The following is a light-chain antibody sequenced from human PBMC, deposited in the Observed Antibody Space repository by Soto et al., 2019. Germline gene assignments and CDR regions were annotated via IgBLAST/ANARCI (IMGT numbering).Light chain of an antibody. CDR2: RNN. CDR3: AAWDDSLVV. Sequence: QSVLTQPPSSSGTPGQTVTISCSGSSSNIGSAYIYWYQHLPGTAPKLLIYRNNQRPSGVPDRFSASKSGTSASLAISGLRSEDDADYYCAAWDDSLVVFGGGPKLTVL. J-gene: IGLJ2*01. V-gene: IGLV1-47*01. CDR1: SSNIGSAY.